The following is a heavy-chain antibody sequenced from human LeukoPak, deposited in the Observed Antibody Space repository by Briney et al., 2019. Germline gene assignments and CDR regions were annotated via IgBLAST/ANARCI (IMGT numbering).Heavy chain of an antibody. CDR3: ATVDSYGGYYFDY. V-gene: IGHV1-24*01. CDR2: FNPEDGET. D-gene: IGHD5-18*01. CDR1: GYTLTELS. J-gene: IGHJ4*02. Sequence: ASVKVSCKVSGYTLTELSMHWVRQAPGKGLEWMGGFNPEDGETIYAQKFQGRVTMTEDASTDTAYMELSSLRSEDTAVYYCATVDSYGGYYFDYWGQGTLVTVSS.